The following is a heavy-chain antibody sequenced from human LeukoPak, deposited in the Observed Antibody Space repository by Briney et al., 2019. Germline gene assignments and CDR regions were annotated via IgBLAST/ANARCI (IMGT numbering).Heavy chain of an antibody. CDR2: ISSSGGAI. J-gene: IGHJ3*02. CDR3: AREYSSSSGRAFDI. Sequence: GGSLRLSCAASGFTFTSYTMNWVRQAPGKGQEWVSYISSSGGAIYYADSVKGRFTISRDNGKNSLYLQMNSLRAEDTAVYYCAREYSSSSGRAFDIWGQGTMVTVSS. V-gene: IGHV3-48*01. D-gene: IGHD6-6*01. CDR1: GFTFTSYT.